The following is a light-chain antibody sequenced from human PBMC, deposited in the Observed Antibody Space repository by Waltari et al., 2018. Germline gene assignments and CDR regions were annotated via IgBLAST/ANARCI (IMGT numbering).Light chain of an antibody. CDR3: CSYAGSSTFVV. J-gene: IGLJ2*01. CDR2: EVS. CDR1: SSDVGSYNL. V-gene: IGLV2-23*02. Sequence: QSALTQPAPVPGSPGQSITISCTGTSSDVGSYNLVPCYEQHPGKAPKFMIYEVSKRPSGVSNRFSGSKSGNTASLTISGLQAEDEADYYCCSYAGSSTFVVFGGGTKLTVL.